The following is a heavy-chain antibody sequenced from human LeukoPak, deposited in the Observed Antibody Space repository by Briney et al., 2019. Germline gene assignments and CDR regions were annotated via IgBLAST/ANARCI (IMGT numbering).Heavy chain of an antibody. J-gene: IGHJ6*02. CDR2: VNPYSGNT. CDR3: ARGGTLVQGVTILYGMDV. V-gene: IGHV1-8*01. D-gene: IGHD3-10*01. CDR1: GDTFTSYD. Sequence: ASVEVSCKTSGDTFTSYDMNWVRQATGPGLEGMGWVNPYSGNTVYAQKFRGRVTMTGDTSTSTAYMELSRLRSEDTAVYYCARGGTLVQGVTILYGMDVWGQGTTVTVSS.